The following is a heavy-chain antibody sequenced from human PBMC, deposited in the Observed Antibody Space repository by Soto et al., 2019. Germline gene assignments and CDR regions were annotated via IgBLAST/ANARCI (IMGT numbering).Heavy chain of an antibody. J-gene: IGHJ4*02. Sequence: QVQLVESGGGVVQPGSSLRLSCAASGFTFSAYGMHWVRQAPGKGLEWVAVISYDGSNKYYADSVKGRLTISRDNSKNTLYLQMNSLRAEDTAVYYCAKDLLSSGNYYFEYWGQGTLVTVSS. V-gene: IGHV3-30*18. CDR3: AKDLLSSGNYYFEY. CDR2: ISYDGSNK. CDR1: GFTFSAYG. D-gene: IGHD3-22*01.